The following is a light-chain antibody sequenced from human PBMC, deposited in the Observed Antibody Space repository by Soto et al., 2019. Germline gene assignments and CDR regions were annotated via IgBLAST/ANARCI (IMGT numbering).Light chain of an antibody. CDR2: GAS. CDR3: QQLNSFPIT. J-gene: IGKJ5*01. V-gene: IGKV3-20*01. Sequence: EIVLTQSPGTLSLSPGERATLSCRASQSVTSSYLAWWQQKPGQAPRLLIYGASSRATGIPDRFSGSGSGTDLTITISRLEPEDFETYDCQQLNSFPITFGQGTRLEIK. CDR1: QSVTSSY.